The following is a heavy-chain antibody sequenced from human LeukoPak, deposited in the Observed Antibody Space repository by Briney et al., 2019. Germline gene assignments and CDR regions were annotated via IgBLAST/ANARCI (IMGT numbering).Heavy chain of an antibody. CDR1: GYTFTSNY. CDR3: ARGEESMAPFDY. Sequence: VASVKVSCKASGYTFTSNYIHWVRQAPRQGLGWMGMIYPRDGSTSYAQKFQGRVTMTRDTSTSTVYMELSSLRSEDTAVYYCARGEESMAPFDYWGQGTLVTVSS. J-gene: IGHJ4*02. V-gene: IGHV1-46*01. CDR2: IYPRDGST. D-gene: IGHD2/OR15-2a*01.